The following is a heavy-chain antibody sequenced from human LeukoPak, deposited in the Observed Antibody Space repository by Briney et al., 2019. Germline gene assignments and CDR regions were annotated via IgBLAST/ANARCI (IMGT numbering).Heavy chain of an antibody. CDR2: ISYDGNNK. CDR1: GFTFSTYG. CDR3: TRGGTTLDY. Sequence: GGSLRLSCAASGFTFSTYGMHWVRQAPGKGLEWVAIISYDGNNKYYADSVKGRFTISRDNAKNTLYLQMNSLRAEDTAVYYCTRGGTTLDYWGQGTLVTVSS. J-gene: IGHJ4*02. V-gene: IGHV3-30*03. D-gene: IGHD1-7*01.